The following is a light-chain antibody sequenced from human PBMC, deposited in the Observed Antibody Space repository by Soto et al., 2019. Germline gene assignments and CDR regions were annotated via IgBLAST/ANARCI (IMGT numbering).Light chain of an antibody. V-gene: IGLV1-44*01. CDR2: SSD. CDR1: SSNIGRNT. CDR3: AAGHESLNSWA. Sequence: QSVLTQPPSASGTTGQRVTISCSGSSSNIGRNTVKWYRQLPGTAPKLLIVSSDQRPSGFPDRSSGSQSATSASLDISGLQSEDKADYICAAGHESLNSWAFGGGTKLTVL. J-gene: IGLJ3*02.